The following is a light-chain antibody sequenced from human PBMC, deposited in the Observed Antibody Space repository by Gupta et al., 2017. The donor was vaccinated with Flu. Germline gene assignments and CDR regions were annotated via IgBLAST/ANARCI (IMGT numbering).Light chain of an antibody. V-gene: IGKV3-15*01. CDR3: QQYDNWPPLT. J-gene: IGKJ4*01. CDR2: GAS. Sequence: EIVMKQSPATLSVSPGERATLSCRASQSVSIHLAWYQQKPGQAPRLLIYGASTRATGIPARFSGSGSGTEFTLTISSLQSEDFAVYYCQQYDNWPPLTFGGGTKVEIK. CDR1: QSVSIH.